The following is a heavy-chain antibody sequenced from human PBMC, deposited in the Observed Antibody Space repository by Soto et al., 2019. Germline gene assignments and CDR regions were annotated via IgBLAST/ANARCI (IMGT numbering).Heavy chain of an antibody. D-gene: IGHD6-6*01. V-gene: IGHV3-30*04. CDR3: ARQGGSSGIWYFDY. J-gene: IGHJ4*02. CDR1: GFTFSGYA. Sequence: QVQLVESGGGVVQPGRSLRLSCAASGFTFSGYAMHWVRQAPGKGLEWVAATSYDENYKYYADSVKGPFTISRDTSKHTLFMQMNSLRTEDTAVYYCARQGGSSGIWYFDYWGQGSLVTVSS. CDR2: TSYDENYK.